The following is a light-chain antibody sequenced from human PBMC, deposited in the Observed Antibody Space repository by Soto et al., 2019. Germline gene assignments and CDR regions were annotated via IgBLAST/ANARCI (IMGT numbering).Light chain of an antibody. CDR1: RGDFGDYY. CDR3: CSTTGSYAKV. CDR2: NVS. Sequence: QSVLTQPRSVSGSPGQSVTISCTGTRGDFGDYYVSWYQHHPGKAPPLIIYNVSKRPSGVPDRFSGSKSGNTASLTTSGLQDDDDGDYYYCSTTGSYAKVFGGGTKLTVL. J-gene: IGLJ3*02. V-gene: IGLV2-11*01.